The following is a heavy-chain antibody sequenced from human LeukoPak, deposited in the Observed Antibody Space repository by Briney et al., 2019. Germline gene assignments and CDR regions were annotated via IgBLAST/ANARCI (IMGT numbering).Heavy chain of an antibody. CDR2: IIPIFGTA. D-gene: IGHD3-3*01. J-gene: IGHJ4*02. CDR1: GGTLSSYA. V-gene: IGHV1-69*06. Sequence: GASVKVSCKASGGTLSSYAISWVRQAPGQGLEWRGGIIPIFGTANYAQKFQGRVTITADKPTSTAYMELSSLRSEDTAVYYCAREYYDFWSGYYTGREYFDYWGQGTLVTVSS. CDR3: AREYYDFWSGYYTGREYFDY.